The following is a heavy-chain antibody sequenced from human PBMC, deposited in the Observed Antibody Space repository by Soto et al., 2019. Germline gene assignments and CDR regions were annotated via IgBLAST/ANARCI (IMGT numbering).Heavy chain of an antibody. Sequence: PGGSLRLSCAASGFTFSTYAIHWVRQAPGKGLEWVAVISSDGTNQYYVDSVTGRFTVSRDNSKNTLYLEMNSLRPEDTAVYYCATEGYSYAFDYWGQGTLVTVS. V-gene: IGHV3-30-3*01. D-gene: IGHD5-18*01. CDR1: GFTFSTYA. J-gene: IGHJ4*02. CDR2: ISSDGTNQ. CDR3: ATEGYSYAFDY.